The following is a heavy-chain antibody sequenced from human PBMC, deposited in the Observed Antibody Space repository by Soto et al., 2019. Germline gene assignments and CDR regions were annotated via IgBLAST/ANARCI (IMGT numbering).Heavy chain of an antibody. CDR3: ASIAAAGPKIFDY. J-gene: IGHJ4*02. D-gene: IGHD6-13*01. CDR2: IYYSGST. CDR1: GGSISSSSYY. Sequence: QLQLQESGPGLVKPSETLSLTCTVSGGSISSSSYYWGWIRQPPGKGLEWIGSIYYSGSTYYNPSLKSRVTISVDTSKNQFSLKLSSVTAADTAVYYCASIAAAGPKIFDYWGQGTLVTVSS. V-gene: IGHV4-39*01.